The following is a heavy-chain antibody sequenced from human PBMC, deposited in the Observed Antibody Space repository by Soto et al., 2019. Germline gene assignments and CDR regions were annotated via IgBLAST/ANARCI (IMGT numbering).Heavy chain of an antibody. CDR1: GFIFSGYG. V-gene: IGHV3-30*18. CDR3: AKDILRDQLDWGMDV. Sequence: ESGGGVVQPGGSLRLSCSGSGFIFSGYGMHWVRQPPVKGLEWVAVISYDGRRKYFEDSVKGRFTVSRDNSQNTVYLEMNSLRVEDSAIYYCAKDILRDQLDWGMDVWGQGTTVTVSS. D-gene: IGHD3-9*01. CDR2: ISYDGRRK. J-gene: IGHJ6*02.